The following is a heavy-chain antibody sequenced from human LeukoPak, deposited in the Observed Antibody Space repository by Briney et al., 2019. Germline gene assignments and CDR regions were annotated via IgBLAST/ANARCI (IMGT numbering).Heavy chain of an antibody. CDR2: IYYMGHT. CDR3: VREFNWHYGSGDSFYVYFMDV. D-gene: IGHD3-3*01. Sequence: SETLSLTCSVSDGSINDNKYFWGWVRQPPRKGLEWIGSIYYMGHTHYSASFGSRVTMTVDRSKSQFSLRLTSVTAADTAVYFCVREFNWHYGSGDSFYVYFMDVWGKGTGVTVSS. J-gene: IGHJ6*03. V-gene: IGHV4-39*02. CDR1: DGSINDNKYF.